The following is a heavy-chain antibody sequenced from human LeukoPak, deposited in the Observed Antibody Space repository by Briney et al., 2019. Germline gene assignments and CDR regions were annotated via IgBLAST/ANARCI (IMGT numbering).Heavy chain of an antibody. J-gene: IGHJ4*02. CDR2: ISGNGGST. D-gene: IGHD3-22*01. V-gene: IGHV3-64D*06. CDR3: VYRDSSGYYYPY. Sequence: GGSLRLSCSTSGFTFSTYATHWVRQAPGKGLEYVSAISGNGGSTYYADSVKGRFTISRDNSKNTLYLQMSSLRAEDTAVYYCVYRDSSGYYYPYWGQGTLVTVSS. CDR1: GFTFSTYA.